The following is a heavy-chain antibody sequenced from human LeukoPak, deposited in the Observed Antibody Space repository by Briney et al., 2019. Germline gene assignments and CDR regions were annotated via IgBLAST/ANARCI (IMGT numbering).Heavy chain of an antibody. Sequence: GASLTLACAACGFTFSSYAMSWLRQAPGKGLDWIQTISGSGGSTYYADSVKGRFTISRDNSKNTLYLQMNSLRAEDTAVYYCAKHLVVVTASPFDYWGQGTLVTVSS. V-gene: IGHV3-23*01. CDR1: GFTFSSYA. D-gene: IGHD2-21*02. CDR3: AKHLVVVTASPFDY. CDR2: ISGSGGST. J-gene: IGHJ4*02.